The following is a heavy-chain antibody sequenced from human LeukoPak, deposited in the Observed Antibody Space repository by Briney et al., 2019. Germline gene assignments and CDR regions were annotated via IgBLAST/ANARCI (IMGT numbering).Heavy chain of an antibody. Sequence: GGSLRLSCAAAGFTFIDYGMNWVRQAPGKGLEWVSGISGSGISTYYADSVKGRFTISRDNSKNSLYLQMNSLRAEDTAVYYCAELGITMIGGVWGKGTTVTISS. CDR2: ISGSGIST. J-gene: IGHJ6*04. D-gene: IGHD3-10*02. CDR3: AELGITMIGGV. V-gene: IGHV3-23*01. CDR1: GFTFIDYG.